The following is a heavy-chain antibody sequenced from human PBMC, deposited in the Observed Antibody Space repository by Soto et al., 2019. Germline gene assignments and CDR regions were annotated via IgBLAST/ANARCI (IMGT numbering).Heavy chain of an antibody. CDR1: GFTFSSYA. J-gene: IGHJ4*02. Sequence: VQLLESGGGLVQPGGSLRLSCAASGFTFSSYAMSWVRQAPGKGLEWVSAISGSGGSTYYADSVKGRFTISRDNSKNTLYLQMNSLRAEDTAVYYCAKDTHPAIVVVIRGSDYWGQGTLVTVSS. D-gene: IGHD3-22*01. CDR2: ISGSGGST. CDR3: AKDTHPAIVVVIRGSDY. V-gene: IGHV3-23*01.